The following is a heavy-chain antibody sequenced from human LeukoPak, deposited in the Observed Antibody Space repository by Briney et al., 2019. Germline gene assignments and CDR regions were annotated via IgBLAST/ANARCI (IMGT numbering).Heavy chain of an antibody. J-gene: IGHJ4*02. D-gene: IGHD5-18*01. Sequence: GASVKVSCKTSGYTFTSYDMNWVRQAPGQGLEWMGWMNPNSGNTGYAQKFQGRVTMTRNTSISTAYMELSSLRSEDTAVYYCAGGRVDTAMATYYWGQGTLVTVSS. CDR2: MNPNSGNT. V-gene: IGHV1-8*01. CDR1: GYTFTSYD. CDR3: AGGRVDTAMATYY.